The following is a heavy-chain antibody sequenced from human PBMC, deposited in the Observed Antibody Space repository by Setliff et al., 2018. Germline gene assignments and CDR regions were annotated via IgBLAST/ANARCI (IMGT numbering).Heavy chain of an antibody. Sequence: SETLSLTCTVSGGSISSYYWSWIRQPPGKRLEWVGYTYYSGSTNYNPSLTSRVTISVDTSKNQFSLKLRSVTAADTAVYYCARVSMLAAAGYYSYYYGMDVWGQGTTVTVSS. J-gene: IGHJ6*02. CDR2: TYYSGST. CDR1: GGSISSYY. CDR3: ARVSMLAAAGYYSYYYGMDV. D-gene: IGHD6-13*01. V-gene: IGHV4-59*12.